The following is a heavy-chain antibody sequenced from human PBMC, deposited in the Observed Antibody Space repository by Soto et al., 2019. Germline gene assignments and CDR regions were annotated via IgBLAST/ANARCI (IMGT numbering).Heavy chain of an antibody. CDR1: GGSIRSYY. CDR3: TRSGTYPVSIDF. J-gene: IGHJ4*02. D-gene: IGHD3-10*01. Sequence: QVQLQESGQGLAKPSETVSLTCTVSGGSIRSYYWSWIRQPPGQGLEWIGHIHYSGTTYYNTSLESRVTISVYTSKNQFSLSVTSVSAADTAVYYCTRSGTYPVSIDFCGQGTLVTVSS. CDR2: IHYSGTT. V-gene: IGHV4-59*01.